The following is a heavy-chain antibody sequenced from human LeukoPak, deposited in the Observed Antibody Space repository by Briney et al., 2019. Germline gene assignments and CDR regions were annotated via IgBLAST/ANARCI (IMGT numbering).Heavy chain of an antibody. J-gene: IGHJ4*02. V-gene: IGHV2-70*11. CDR3: ARSTYNYDSSGYYPFEY. D-gene: IGHD3-22*01. CDR1: GFSLSTSGMC. CDR2: IDWDDDK. Sequence: RESGPALVKPTQTLTLTCTFSGFSLSTSGMCVSWIRQPPGKALEWLARIDWDDDKYYSTSLKTRLTISKDTSKNQVVLTMTNMDPVDTATYYCARSTYNYDSSGYYPFEYWGQGTLVTVSS.